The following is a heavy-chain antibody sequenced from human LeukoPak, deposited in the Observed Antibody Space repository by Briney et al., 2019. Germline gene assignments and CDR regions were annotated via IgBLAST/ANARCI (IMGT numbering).Heavy chain of an antibody. D-gene: IGHD3-22*01. CDR3: AMDLNYYDSSGYYYGAFDI. Sequence: SVKVSCKASGGTFSSYAISWVRQAPGQGLEWMGRIIPILGIANYAQKFQGRVTITADKSTSTAYMELSSLRSGDTAVYYCAMDLNYYDSSGYYYGAFDIWGQGTMVTVSS. V-gene: IGHV1-69*04. CDR1: GGTFSSYA. CDR2: IIPILGIA. J-gene: IGHJ3*02.